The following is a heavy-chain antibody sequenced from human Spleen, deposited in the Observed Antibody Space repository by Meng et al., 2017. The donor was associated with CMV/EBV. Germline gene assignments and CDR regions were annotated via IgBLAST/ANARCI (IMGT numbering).Heavy chain of an antibody. CDR2: IIPILGIA. D-gene: IGHD2-15*01. CDR1: GFSFSYYG. V-gene: IGHV1-69*10. Sequence: KISCAASGFSFSYYGMHWVRQAPGQGLEWMGGIIPILGIANYAQKFQGRVTITADKSTSTAYMELSSLRSEDTAVYYCASTTLAATDAFDIWGQGTMVTVSS. J-gene: IGHJ3*02. CDR3: ASTTLAATDAFDI.